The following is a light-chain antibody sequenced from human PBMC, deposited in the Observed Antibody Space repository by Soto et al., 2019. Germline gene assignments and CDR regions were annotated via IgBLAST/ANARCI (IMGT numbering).Light chain of an antibody. CDR3: MQALRTPLT. J-gene: IGKJ5*01. Sequence: DIVMTQSPLSLPVTPGEPASISCRSSQSLLHYNGYNFLNWYLQKPGQSPQVLIYLGSNRASGVPDRFSGSGSGTDFTLKISRVEAEDVGIYYCMQALRTPLTLGQGTRPAIK. V-gene: IGKV2-28*01. CDR1: QSLLHYNGYNF. CDR2: LGS.